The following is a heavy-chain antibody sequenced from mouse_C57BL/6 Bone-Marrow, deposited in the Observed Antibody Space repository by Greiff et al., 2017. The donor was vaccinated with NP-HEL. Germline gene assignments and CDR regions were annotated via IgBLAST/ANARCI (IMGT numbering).Heavy chain of an antibody. Sequence: EVKLEESGGDLVKPGGSLKLSCAASGFTFSSYGMSWVRQTPDKRLEWVATISSGGSYTSYPDSVKGRFTISRDNAKNTLYLQMSSLKSEDTAMYYGESHYDYDVAWFAYWGQGTLVTVSA. CDR2: ISSGGSYT. J-gene: IGHJ3*01. CDR3: ESHYDYDVAWFAY. V-gene: IGHV5-6*02. CDR1: GFTFSSYG. D-gene: IGHD2-4*01.